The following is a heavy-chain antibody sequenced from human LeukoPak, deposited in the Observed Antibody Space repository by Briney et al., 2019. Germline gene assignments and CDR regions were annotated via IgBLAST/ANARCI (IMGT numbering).Heavy chain of an antibody. CDR3: AKYSAYRDGYNGIRYYFDY. Sequence: PSETLSLTCTVSGGSISSYYWSWIRQPPGKGLEWIGYIYYSGSTNYNPSLKSRVTISVDTSKNQFSLKLSSVTAADTAVYYCAKYSAYRDGYNGIRYYFDYWGQGTLVTVSS. J-gene: IGHJ4*02. D-gene: IGHD5-24*01. CDR1: GGSISSYY. CDR2: IYYSGST. V-gene: IGHV4-59*01.